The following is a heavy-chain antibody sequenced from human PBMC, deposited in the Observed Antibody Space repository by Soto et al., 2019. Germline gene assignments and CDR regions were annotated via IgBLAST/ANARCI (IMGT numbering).Heavy chain of an antibody. V-gene: IGHV1-69*02. Sequence: GASVKVSCKASGGTFSSYTINWVRQAPGQGLEWMGRIIPVLDIANYAQKFQGRVTTTADKSTSTAYMELSSLKSEDTAVYYCARSRSCSSTSCYTPQPFDYWGQGTLVTVSS. D-gene: IGHD2-2*02. CDR2: IIPVLDIA. J-gene: IGHJ4*02. CDR3: ARSRSCSSTSCYTPQPFDY. CDR1: GGTFSSYT.